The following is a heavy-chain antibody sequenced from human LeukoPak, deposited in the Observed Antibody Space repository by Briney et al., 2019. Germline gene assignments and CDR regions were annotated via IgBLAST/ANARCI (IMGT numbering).Heavy chain of an antibody. J-gene: IGHJ4*02. CDR3: ARLDCTGDGCYNH. Sequence: NASETLSLTCSVSGDSVTSYYWRWIRQPPGKGLEWIGYVSSDGTTNYTPSLRSRVIMSVDTAKNHISLSLTSLTAADTAIYSCARLDCTGDGCYNHWGQGTLVTVSS. CDR2: VSSDGTT. D-gene: IGHD2-8*02. V-gene: IGHV4-59*08. CDR1: GDSVTSYY.